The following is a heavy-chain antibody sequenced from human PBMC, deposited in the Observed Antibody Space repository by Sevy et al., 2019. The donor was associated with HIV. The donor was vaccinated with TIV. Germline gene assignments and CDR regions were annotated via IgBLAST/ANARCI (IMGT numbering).Heavy chain of an antibody. CDR2: ISASGDHT. CDR1: GFTFSSQA. CDR3: AIEGTHRRRDY. J-gene: IGHJ4*02. V-gene: IGHV3-23*01. Sequence: GGSLRLSCAASGFTFSSQAMSWVRQSPGKGQKRVSIISASGDHTYYADSVKGRFTISRDNSKNTLYLQMNGLRAEDTAVYYCAIEGTHRRRDYGCRGTLVTVSS.